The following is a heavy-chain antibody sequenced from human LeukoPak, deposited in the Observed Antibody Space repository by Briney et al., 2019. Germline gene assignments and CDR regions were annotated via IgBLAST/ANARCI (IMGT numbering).Heavy chain of an antibody. CDR2: IYSGGST. J-gene: IGHJ3*02. Sequence: PGGSLRLSCAASGFTFSSYAMSWVRQAPGKGLEWVSVIYSGGSTYYADSVKGRFTISRDNSKNTLYPQMNSLRAEDTAVYYCARESLDWGFGAFDIWGQGTMVTVSS. V-gene: IGHV3-53*01. D-gene: IGHD7-27*01. CDR1: GFTFSSYA. CDR3: ARESLDWGFGAFDI.